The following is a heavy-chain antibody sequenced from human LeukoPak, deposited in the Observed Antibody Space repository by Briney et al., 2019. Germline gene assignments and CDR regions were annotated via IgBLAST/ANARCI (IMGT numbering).Heavy chain of an antibody. CDR3: ARDLLRYYDILTGYSAGRLFDY. CDR2: INSNSGDT. Sequence: ASVKVSCKASGYTFTGYYMHWVRQVPGQGLEWMGWINSNSGDTNYAQKFQGRVTMTRDTSISTAYMELSRLRSDDTAEYYCARDLLRYYDILTGYSAGRLFDYWGQGTLVTVSS. CDR1: GYTFTGYY. V-gene: IGHV1-2*02. D-gene: IGHD3-9*01. J-gene: IGHJ4*02.